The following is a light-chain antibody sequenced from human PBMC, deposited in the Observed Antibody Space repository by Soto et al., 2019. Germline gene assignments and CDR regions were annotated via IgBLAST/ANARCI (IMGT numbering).Light chain of an antibody. V-gene: IGKV3-11*01. CDR2: DAS. CDR1: QSVSSY. J-gene: IGKJ1*01. Sequence: EIVLTQSPATLSLSPGERATLSCRASQSVSSYLAWYQQKPGQAPRLLIYDASNRATGIPARFSGSGSGTDFTLTISSLEPEDFAVYYCQQYIEWPRTF. CDR3: QQYIEWPRT.